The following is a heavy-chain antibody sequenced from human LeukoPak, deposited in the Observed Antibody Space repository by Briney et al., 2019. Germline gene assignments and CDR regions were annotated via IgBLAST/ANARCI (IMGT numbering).Heavy chain of an antibody. J-gene: IGHJ4*02. Sequence: ASVKVSCKASGYTFTSYGISWVRQAPGQGLEWMGWISAYNGNTNYAQKLQGRVTMTTDTSTSTAYMELRSLRSDDTAVYYCARGMPYYGGRSGGFDYWGQGTLVTVSS. V-gene: IGHV1-18*01. CDR3: ARGMPYYGGRSGGFDY. CDR1: GYTFTSYG. D-gene: IGHD4-23*01. CDR2: ISAYNGNT.